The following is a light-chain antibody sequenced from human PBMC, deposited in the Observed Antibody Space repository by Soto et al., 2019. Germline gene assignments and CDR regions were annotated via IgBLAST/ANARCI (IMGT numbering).Light chain of an antibody. CDR1: SSNIGAHYD. CDR2: DNV. J-gene: IGLJ2*01. CDR3: QSYDVSLSGSVV. Sequence: QSVLTQPPSVSGAPGQTVTISCTGSSSNIGAHYDVHWYQQLPGAAPKVLVYDNVKRPSGVPDRFSGSKSGTSASLAITGLQAEDEADYYCQSYDVSLSGSVVFGGGTKVTVL. V-gene: IGLV1-40*01.